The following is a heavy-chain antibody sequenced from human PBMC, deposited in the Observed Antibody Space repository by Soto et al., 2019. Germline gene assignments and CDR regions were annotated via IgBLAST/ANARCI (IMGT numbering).Heavy chain of an antibody. Sequence: QVQLQQWGAGLLKPSETLSLTCAVHGESLSGYYWSWIRQTPGKGLEWIGEINHSGGTDYNPSLKSRVTISSDTSKNQLSLRVNSVTAADTAVYYCAGRNGYYSGIDYWGQGTLVTVSS. CDR2: INHSGGT. CDR3: AGRNGYYSGIDY. D-gene: IGHD3-22*01. V-gene: IGHV4-34*01. J-gene: IGHJ4*02. CDR1: GESLSGYY.